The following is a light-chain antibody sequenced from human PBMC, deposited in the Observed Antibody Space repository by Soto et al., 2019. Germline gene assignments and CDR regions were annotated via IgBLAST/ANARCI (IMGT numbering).Light chain of an antibody. CDR3: SAWDDSLNGPV. J-gene: IGLJ1*01. V-gene: IGLV1-44*01. Sequence: SLLAQPPPMSGTPGQRASLSCSWRSPNVETNAVNWYQHLPGAAPKLLIYNDNQRPSGVPDRFSGSKSGTSASLAISGLQSEDEADYYCSAWDDSLNGPVLGTGTKVTVL. CDR1: SPNVETNA. CDR2: NDN.